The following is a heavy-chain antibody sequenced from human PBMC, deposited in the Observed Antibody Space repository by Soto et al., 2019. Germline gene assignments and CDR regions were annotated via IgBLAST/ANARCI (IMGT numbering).Heavy chain of an antibody. Sequence: ASVKVSCKASGYTFTSYYMHWVRQAPGQGLEWMGIINPIGGSTSYAQKFQGRVTMTRDTSTSTDYMELSSLRSEDTAVYYCAIVGGWPNWFASWGQGTLVTVSS. CDR1: GYTFTSYY. CDR2: INPIGGST. J-gene: IGHJ5*01. D-gene: IGHD2-15*01. CDR3: AIVGGWPNWFAS. V-gene: IGHV1-46*01.